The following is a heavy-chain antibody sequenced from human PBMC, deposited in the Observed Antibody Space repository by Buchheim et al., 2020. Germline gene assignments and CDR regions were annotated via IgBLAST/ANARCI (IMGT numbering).Heavy chain of an antibody. CDR3: TTLPATPRDDY. Sequence: EVQLVESGGALVQPGGSLKLSCVASGFIFSDSAIHWVRQASGKGLEWVGRIRSKANNYATAYPESVKGRFSISRDDLKNTAFLQMNSLKIEDTAVYYCTTLPATPRDDYWGQGTL. J-gene: IGHJ4*02. V-gene: IGHV3-73*02. CDR2: IRSKANNYAT. CDR1: GFIFSDSA. D-gene: IGHD2/OR15-2a*01.